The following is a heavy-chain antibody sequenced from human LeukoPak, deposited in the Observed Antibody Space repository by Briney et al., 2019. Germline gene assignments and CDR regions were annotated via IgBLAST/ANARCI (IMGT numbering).Heavy chain of an antibody. J-gene: IGHJ4*02. CDR1: GFTFDDYG. CDR2: INWNGGST. D-gene: IGHD4-17*01. V-gene: IGHV3-20*04. CDR3: ARGPYGDYGSRFDY. Sequence: GGSLRLSCAASGFTFDDYGMSWVRQAPGKGLEWVSGINWNGGSTGYADSVKGRFTISRDNAKNSLYLQMNSLRAEDTALYYCARGPYGDYGSRFDYWGQGTLVTVSS.